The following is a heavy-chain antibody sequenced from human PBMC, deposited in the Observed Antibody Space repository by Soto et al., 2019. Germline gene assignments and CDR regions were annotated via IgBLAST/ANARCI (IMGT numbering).Heavy chain of an antibody. J-gene: IGHJ5*02. CDR3: VRIRYQLPSSVLWLDP. V-gene: IGHV4-34*01. CDR1: GGFLSESY. CDR2: INHVAGT. Sequence: SETLSLTCAVYGGFLSESYWTWIRQPPGKGLEWMGEINHVAGTNYNPSLKSRVTMSVDTSQNQFSLRLISVTAADTAMYFCVRIRYQLPSSVLWLDPWGQGTPVTVSS. D-gene: IGHD3-16*01.